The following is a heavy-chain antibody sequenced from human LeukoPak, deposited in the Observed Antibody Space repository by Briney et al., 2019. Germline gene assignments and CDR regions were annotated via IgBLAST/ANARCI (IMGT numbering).Heavy chain of an antibody. Sequence: SETLSLTCTVSGGSISSYYWSWIRQPPGKGLEWIGYIYYSGSTNYNPSLKSRVTISVDTSKNQFSLTLSSVTAADTAVYYCARHQNLRSDPFDYWGQGTLVTVSS. CDR1: GGSISSYY. CDR2: IYYSGST. J-gene: IGHJ4*02. CDR3: ARHQNLRSDPFDY. V-gene: IGHV4-59*08.